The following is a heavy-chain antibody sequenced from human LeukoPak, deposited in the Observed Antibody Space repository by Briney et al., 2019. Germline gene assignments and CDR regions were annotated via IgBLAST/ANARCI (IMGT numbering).Heavy chain of an antibody. D-gene: IGHD1-26*01. CDR3: ARQGSGGRSFDV. J-gene: IGHJ3*01. V-gene: IGHV4-59*08. CDR1: RGSISSSY. Sequence: SETLSLTCTVSRGSISSSYWSWIRQPPGKGLEGVGDIYYSVTTNYNPSLKSRVTISIDTSKNQVSLRLSSVTAADTAVYYCARQGSGGRSFDVWGQGTMVTVSS. CDR2: IYYSVTT.